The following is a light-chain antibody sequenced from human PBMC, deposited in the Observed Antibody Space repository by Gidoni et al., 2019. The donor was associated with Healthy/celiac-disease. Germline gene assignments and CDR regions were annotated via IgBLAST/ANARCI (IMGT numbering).Light chain of an antibody. CDR2: EVS. CDR1: SSDVGGYNY. V-gene: IGLV2-14*01. Sequence: QSALTQPDSVSGSPVQSITISCTGTSSDVGGYNYVSWYQQHPGKAPKLMIYEVSNRPSGVSNRFSGSKSGNTASLTISGLQAEDEADYYCSSYTSSSTLDYVFGTGTKVTVL. CDR3: SSYTSSSTLDYV. J-gene: IGLJ1*01.